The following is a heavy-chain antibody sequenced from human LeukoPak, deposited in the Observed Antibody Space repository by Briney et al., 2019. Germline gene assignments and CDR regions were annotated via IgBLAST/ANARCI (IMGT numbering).Heavy chain of an antibody. J-gene: IGHJ4*02. V-gene: IGHV4-39*07. CDR3: ARQNTRYSSSWYY. CDR1: GGSISSSSYY. CDR2: IYYSGST. Sequence: SETLSLTCTVSGGSISSSSYYWGWIRQPPGKGLEWIGSIYYSGSTYYNLSLKSRVTISVDTSKNQFSLKLSSVTAADTAVYYCARQNTRYSSSWYYWGQGTLVTVSS. D-gene: IGHD6-13*01.